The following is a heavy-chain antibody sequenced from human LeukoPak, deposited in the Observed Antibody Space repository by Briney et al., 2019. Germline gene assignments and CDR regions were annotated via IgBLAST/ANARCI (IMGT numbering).Heavy chain of an antibody. J-gene: IGHJ4*02. Sequence: PGGSLRLSCAASGFTLNSYEMKWVRQAPPKELTCVSYISSNGSSIYYADSVKGRFTISRDNAKNSLYLQMNSLRAEDTAVYYCARAGSALPCFDFWGQGTLVTVSS. CDR1: GFTLNSYE. D-gene: IGHD3-10*01. CDR2: ISSNGSSI. CDR3: ARAGSALPCFDF. V-gene: IGHV3-48*03.